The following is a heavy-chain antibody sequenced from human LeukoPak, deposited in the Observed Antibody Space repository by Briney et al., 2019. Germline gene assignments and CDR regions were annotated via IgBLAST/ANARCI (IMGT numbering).Heavy chain of an antibody. Sequence: SETLSLTCAASGGSLNSSNYHWGWIRQTPGKGLEWIGSIYSTGATYFNPSLKSRLTISIDTSKNHFSLKMASVTAADTAVYYCARDILATSIAAPYYWGQGTLVTVSS. CDR3: ARDILATSIAAPYY. D-gene: IGHD6-13*01. J-gene: IGHJ4*02. CDR1: GGSLNSSNYH. CDR2: IYSTGAT. V-gene: IGHV4-39*07.